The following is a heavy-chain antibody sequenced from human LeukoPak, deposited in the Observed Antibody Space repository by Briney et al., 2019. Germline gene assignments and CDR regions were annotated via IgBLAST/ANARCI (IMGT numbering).Heavy chain of an antibody. CDR3: AKAPATGEGYYFYYMDV. D-gene: IGHD7-27*01. CDR1: GFTFSSYA. CDR2: ISGSGGST. Sequence: GGSLRLSCAASGFTFSSYAMSWVRQAPGKGLEWVSAISGSGGSTYYADSVKGRFTISRDNSKNTLYLQMNSLGADDTAVYYCAKAPATGEGYYFYYMDVWGKGTTVTVSS. V-gene: IGHV3-23*01. J-gene: IGHJ6*03.